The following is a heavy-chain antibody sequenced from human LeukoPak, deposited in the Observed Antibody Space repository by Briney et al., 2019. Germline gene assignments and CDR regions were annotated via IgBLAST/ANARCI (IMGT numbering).Heavy chain of an antibody. CDR1: GGSISSSY. CDR2: IHYSGST. Sequence: PSETLSLTCTVSGGSISSSYWGWIRQPTGKGLEWIGYIHYSGSTNYNPSLKSRATISVDTSKAHFSLKLSPATATDTAAYYCARHDPGWFDTWGQGTLVTVSS. J-gene: IGHJ5*02. CDR3: ARHDPGWFDT. D-gene: IGHD7-27*01. V-gene: IGHV4-59*08.